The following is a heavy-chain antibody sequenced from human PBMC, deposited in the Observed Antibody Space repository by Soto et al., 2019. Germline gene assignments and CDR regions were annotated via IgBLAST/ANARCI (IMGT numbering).Heavy chain of an antibody. Sequence: QVQLVQSGAEVKKPGASVKVSCKASGYTFTSDGISWVRQAPGQGLEWMGWISAYNGNTNYAQKLQGRVTMTTDTSTSTAYMELRSLRSDDTAVYYCARDPQASYCGADCYSGDYWGQGTLVTVSS. CDR1: GYTFTSDG. CDR2: ISAYNGNT. D-gene: IGHD2-21*02. CDR3: ARDPQASYCGADCYSGDY. J-gene: IGHJ4*02. V-gene: IGHV1-18*01.